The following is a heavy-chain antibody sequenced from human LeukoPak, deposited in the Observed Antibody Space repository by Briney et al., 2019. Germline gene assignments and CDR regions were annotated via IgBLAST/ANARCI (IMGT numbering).Heavy chain of an antibody. D-gene: IGHD2-8*02. CDR2: ISYDGSDK. V-gene: IGHV3-30*02. CDR3: AKDLVGDGYYYYGMDV. CDR1: NFTFGSYG. J-gene: IGHJ6*02. Sequence: GGSLRLSCAASNFTFGSYGMNWVRHVPGKGLEWVAYISYDGSDKYYTDSVKGRFTISRDNAKNTLYLQMNSLRVEDTAVYYCAKDLVGDGYYYYGMDVWGQGTTVTVSS.